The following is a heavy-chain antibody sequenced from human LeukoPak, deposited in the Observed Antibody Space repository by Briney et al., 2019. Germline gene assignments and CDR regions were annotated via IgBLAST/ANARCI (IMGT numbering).Heavy chain of an antibody. CDR2: IYHSGSP. CDR3: ARPISSQGYFGVVID. CDR1: GYSISSASY. V-gene: IGHV4-38-2*01. D-gene: IGHD3-3*01. Sequence: SETLSLTGAVSGYSISSASYWGWIRQPPGKGLEWIGNIYHSGSPYYNPSLKSRVTISVDTSKNQFSLKLSSVTAADTAVYYCARPISSQGYFGVVIDWGQGTLVTVSS. J-gene: IGHJ4*02.